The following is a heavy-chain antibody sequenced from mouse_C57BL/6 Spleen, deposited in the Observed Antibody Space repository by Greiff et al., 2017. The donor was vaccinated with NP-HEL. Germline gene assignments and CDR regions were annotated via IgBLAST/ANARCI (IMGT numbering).Heavy chain of an antibody. CDR3: ARRAGNYSLYYYAMDY. V-gene: IGHV1-69*01. D-gene: IGHD2-1*01. J-gene: IGHJ4*01. CDR2: IDPSDSYT. CDR1: GYTFPSYW. Sequence: VQLQQSGAELVMPGASVKLSCKASGYTFPSYWMHWVKQRPGQGLEWIGEIDPSDSYTHYNQKFQGKSTLTVDKSSSTAYMQLSSLTAEDSAVYYCARRAGNYSLYYYAMDYWGQGTSVTVSS.